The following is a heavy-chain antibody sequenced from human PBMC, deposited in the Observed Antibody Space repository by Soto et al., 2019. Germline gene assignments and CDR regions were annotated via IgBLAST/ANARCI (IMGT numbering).Heavy chain of an antibody. D-gene: IGHD6-25*01. J-gene: IGHJ6*02. CDR3: ARDKSGYGLGMDV. CDR1: GSSISSYY. Sequence: AERPALTGTVSGSSISSYYWSWNRQPPGKGLEWIGYIYYSGSTNYNPSLKSRVTISVDTSKNQFSLKLSSVTAADTAVYYCARDKSGYGLGMDVWCQGTTVT. V-gene: IGHV4-59*01. CDR2: IYYSGST.